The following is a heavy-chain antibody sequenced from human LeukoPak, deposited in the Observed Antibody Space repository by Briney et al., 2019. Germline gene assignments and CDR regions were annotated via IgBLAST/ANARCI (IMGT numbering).Heavy chain of an antibody. CDR3: ARQGRLGERHVLEDY. CDR2: IYPGDSDT. V-gene: IGHV5-51*01. D-gene: IGHD3-16*01. Sequence: GESLKISCKGSGYSFTSYWIGWVRQMPGKGLEWMGIIYPGDSDTRYSPSFQGQVTISADKSISTAYLQWSSLKASDTAMYYCARQGRLGERHVLEDYWGQGTLVTVSS. J-gene: IGHJ4*02. CDR1: GYSFTSYW.